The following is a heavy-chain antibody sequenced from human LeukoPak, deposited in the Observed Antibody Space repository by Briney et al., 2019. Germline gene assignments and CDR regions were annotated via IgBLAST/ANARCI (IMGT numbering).Heavy chain of an antibody. D-gene: IGHD3-3*01. Sequence: GGSLRLSCAASGVTFSSYWRHWVRQAPGKGLVWVSRINSDGSSTSYADSVKGRFTISRDNAKNTLYLQMNSLRAEDTAVYYCARDPKAPRACYDFWSGYLDYFDYWGQGTLVTVSS. CDR2: INSDGSST. V-gene: IGHV3-74*01. J-gene: IGHJ4*02. CDR1: GVTFSSYW. CDR3: ARDPKAPRACYDFWSGYLDYFDY.